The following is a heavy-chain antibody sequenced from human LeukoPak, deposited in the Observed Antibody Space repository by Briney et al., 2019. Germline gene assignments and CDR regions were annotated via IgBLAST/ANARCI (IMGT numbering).Heavy chain of an antibody. V-gene: IGHV3-9*01. D-gene: IGHD2-2*01. CDR2: ISWNSGSI. J-gene: IGHJ3*02. Sequence: GRSLRLSCAASGFTFDDYAMHWVRQAPGKGLEWVSGISWNSGSIGYADSVEGRFTISRDNAKNSLYLQMNSLRAEDTALYYCAKAITGYCSSTSCPYAFDIWGQGTMVTVSS. CDR1: GFTFDDYA. CDR3: AKAITGYCSSTSCPYAFDI.